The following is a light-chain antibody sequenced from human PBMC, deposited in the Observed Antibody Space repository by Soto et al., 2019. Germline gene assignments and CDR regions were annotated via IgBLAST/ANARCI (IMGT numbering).Light chain of an antibody. Sequence: EIVMTQSPATLSVSPGERATLSCRASQSVSSNLAWYQQKPGQAPRLLIYGASTRATGIPARFSGSGSGTDFTLTISSLQSEDFEVYYCQHYNYWPYTFGQGTKVDIK. J-gene: IGKJ2*01. CDR2: GAS. CDR1: QSVSSN. CDR3: QHYNYWPYT. V-gene: IGKV3D-15*01.